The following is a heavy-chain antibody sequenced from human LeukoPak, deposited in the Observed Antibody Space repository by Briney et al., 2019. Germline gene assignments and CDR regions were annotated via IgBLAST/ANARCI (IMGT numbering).Heavy chain of an antibody. Sequence: PSETLSLTCAVYGGSFSGYYWSWTRQPPGKGLEWIGEINHSGSTNYNPSLKSRVTISVDTSKNQFSLKLSSVTAADTAVYYCARGSLYYYYYYMDVWGKGTTVTVSS. CDR2: INHSGST. V-gene: IGHV4-34*01. CDR3: ARGSLYYYYYYMDV. J-gene: IGHJ6*03. CDR1: GGSFSGYY.